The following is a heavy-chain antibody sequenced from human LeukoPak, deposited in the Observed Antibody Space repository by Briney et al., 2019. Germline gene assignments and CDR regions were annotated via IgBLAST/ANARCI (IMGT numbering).Heavy chain of an antibody. CDR2: IKEDGSIE. Sequence: GGSLRLSSVASGFTFSHNWMCWVRQAPGKGLEWVANIKEDGSIEDYVDSVKGRFTVSRDNAKNSLYLEMNSLRVEDTAVYYCVSQQVAPPWGQGTLVIVSS. CDR1: GFTFSHNW. V-gene: IGHV3-7*01. D-gene: IGHD5-12*01. J-gene: IGHJ5*02. CDR3: VSQQVAPP.